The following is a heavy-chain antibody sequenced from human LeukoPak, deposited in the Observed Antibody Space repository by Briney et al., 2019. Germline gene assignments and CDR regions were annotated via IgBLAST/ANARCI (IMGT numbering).Heavy chain of an antibody. CDR1: GYTFTSYG. CDR3: ASWAGICSTSSCSATPLDY. D-gene: IGHD2-2*01. V-gene: IGHV1-18*01. Sequence: GASVKVSCKASGYTFTSYGISWLRQAPGQGAEGMGWISAYNGNTNYAQKFQGRVSITTDTSTSTAYMEVRSLRSDDTAVYYCASWAGICSTSSCSATPLDYWGQGTPVIVSS. CDR2: ISAYNGNT. J-gene: IGHJ4*02.